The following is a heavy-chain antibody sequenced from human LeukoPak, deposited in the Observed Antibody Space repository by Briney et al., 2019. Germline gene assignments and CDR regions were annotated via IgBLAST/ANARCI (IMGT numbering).Heavy chain of an antibody. V-gene: IGHV3-30*02. J-gene: IGHJ4*02. CDR2: IRYDGSNK. D-gene: IGHD6-19*01. CDR3: AKDRREYSSGWYLDY. Sequence: PGGSLRLSCAASGFTFSSYGMHWVRQAPGKGLEWVAFIRYDGSNKYYADSVKGRFTISRDNSKNTLYLQMNSLRAEGTAVYYCAKDRREYSSGWYLDYWGRGTLVTVSS. CDR1: GFTFSSYG.